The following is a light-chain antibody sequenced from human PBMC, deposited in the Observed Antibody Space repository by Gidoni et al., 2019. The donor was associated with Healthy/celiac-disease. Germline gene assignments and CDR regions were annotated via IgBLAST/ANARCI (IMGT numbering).Light chain of an antibody. V-gene: IGKV1-9*01. CDR1: QGISSY. Sequence: EIQLTQSPSFLSAAVGDRVTITCRASQGISSYVAWYQQNPGKAPKLLIYAASTWQSGVPSRFSGSGSGTEFTRTISSLQPEDFATYYCQQLNSYPLTFXGXTKVEIK. CDR2: AAS. J-gene: IGKJ4*01. CDR3: QQLNSYPLT.